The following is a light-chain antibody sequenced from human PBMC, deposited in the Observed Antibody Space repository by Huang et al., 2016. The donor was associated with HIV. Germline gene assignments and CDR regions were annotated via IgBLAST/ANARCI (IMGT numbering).Light chain of an antibody. CDR3: QQYDNLPLT. CDR1: QDITNY. Sequence: DIVMTQSPSSLSASVGDRVTITCQASQDITNYVNWYQQRPGKAPKVLIYDASSLETGVPSRFSGSGSGKEFTFTISSLQPEDTATYYCQQYDNLPLTFGGGTKVEI. CDR2: DAS. V-gene: IGKV1-33*01. J-gene: IGKJ4*01.